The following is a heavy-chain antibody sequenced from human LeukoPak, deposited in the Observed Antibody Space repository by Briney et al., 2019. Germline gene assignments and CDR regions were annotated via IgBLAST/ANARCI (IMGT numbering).Heavy chain of an antibody. CDR3: ARGWGYYYGSGSYYKREYNWFDP. CDR2: INHSGST. V-gene: IGHV4-34*01. D-gene: IGHD3-10*01. CDR1: GGSFSGYY. J-gene: IGHJ5*02. Sequence: SETLSLTCAVYGGSFSGYYWSWIRQPPGKGLEWIGGINHSGSTNYNPSLKSRVTISVDTSKNQFSLKLSSVTAADTAVYYCARGWGYYYGSGSYYKREYNWFDPWGQGTLVTVSS.